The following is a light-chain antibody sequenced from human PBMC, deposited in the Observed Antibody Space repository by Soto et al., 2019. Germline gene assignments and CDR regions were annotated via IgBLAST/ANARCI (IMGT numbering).Light chain of an antibody. CDR2: AAS. Sequence: DIQMTQSPSSLSASVGDRVTITCRASQGIDRCLAWYQQKPGKAPKVLIYAASSLRSGVPSRFSGSGYGTDFSLTISSLQPEDVATYYCKQSKSVPLTFGGGTKVEIK. CDR3: KQSKSVPLT. J-gene: IGKJ4*01. CDR1: QGIDRC. V-gene: IGKV1-12*01.